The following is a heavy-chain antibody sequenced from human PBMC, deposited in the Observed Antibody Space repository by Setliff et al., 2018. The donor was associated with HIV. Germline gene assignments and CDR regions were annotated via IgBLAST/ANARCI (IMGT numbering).Heavy chain of an antibody. CDR3: ARGAELLWFGELHNIPYFDY. CDR2: IYYSGST. J-gene: IGHJ4*01. CDR1: GGSISSYY. D-gene: IGHD3-10*01. V-gene: IGHV4-59*01. Sequence: SETLSLTCTVSGGSISSYYWSRIRQPPGKGLEWIGYIYYSGSTNYNPSFKSRVTISVDTSKNQFSLKLSSVTAADTAVYYCARGAELLWFGELHNIPYFDYWG.